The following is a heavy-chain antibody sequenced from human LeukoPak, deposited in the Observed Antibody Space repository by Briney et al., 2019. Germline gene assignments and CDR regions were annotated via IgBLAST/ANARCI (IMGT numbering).Heavy chain of an antibody. Sequence: PGGSLRLSCTTSGFTFGDYAMSWVRQAPGKGLEWVSVIRRKAHGGTTGYAASVKGRFSSSRDDSKSIAYLQMNSLKTEDTAVHFCPRVTYYYDTSGYFHFDSWGQGSLVTVSS. CDR1: GFTFGDYA. CDR3: PRVTYYYDTSGYFHFDS. CDR2: IRRKAHGGTT. J-gene: IGHJ4*02. V-gene: IGHV3-49*04. D-gene: IGHD3-22*01.